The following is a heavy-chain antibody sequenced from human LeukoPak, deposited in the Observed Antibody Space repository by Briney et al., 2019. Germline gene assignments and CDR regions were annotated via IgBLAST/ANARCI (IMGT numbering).Heavy chain of an antibody. CDR2: ISAYNGNT. V-gene: IGHV1-18*01. CDR1: GYTFTIYG. J-gene: IGHJ6*02. CDR3: ARSGSYYYYYGMDV. Sequence: ASVKVSCKASGYTFTIYGISWVRQAPGQGLEWMGWISAYNGNTNYAQKLQDRVTMTTDTSTSTAYMELRSLRSDDTAVYYCARSGSYYYYYGMDVWGQGTTVTVSS. D-gene: IGHD1-26*01.